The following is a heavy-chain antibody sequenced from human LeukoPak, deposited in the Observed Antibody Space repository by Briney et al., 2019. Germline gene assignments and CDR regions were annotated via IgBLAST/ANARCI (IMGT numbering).Heavy chain of an antibody. CDR3: ARGPCYGSSTSCYPPNYYYYMDV. CDR1: GGTFSSYA. CDR2: IIPIFGTA. D-gene: IGHD2-2*01. V-gene: IGHV1-69*05. Sequence: ASVKVSCKASGGTFSSYAISWVRQAPGQGLEWMGGIIPIFGTANYAQKFQGRVTITTDESTSTAYMELSSLRSEDTAVYYCARGPCYGSSTSCYPPNYYYYMDVWGKGTTATVSS. J-gene: IGHJ6*03.